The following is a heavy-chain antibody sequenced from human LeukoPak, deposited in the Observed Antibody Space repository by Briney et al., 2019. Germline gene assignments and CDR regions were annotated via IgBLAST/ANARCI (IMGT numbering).Heavy chain of an antibody. D-gene: IGHD3-22*01. CDR2: ISAYNGNT. Sequence: GASVKVSCKASGYTFTSYGISWVRQAPGQGLEWMGWISAYNGNTNYAQKLQGRVTMTTDTSTSTAYMELSSLRSEDTAVYYCATGPYYYDSSGYSLGYWGQGTLVTVSS. V-gene: IGHV1-18*01. CDR1: GYTFTSYG. J-gene: IGHJ4*02. CDR3: ATGPYYYDSSGYSLGY.